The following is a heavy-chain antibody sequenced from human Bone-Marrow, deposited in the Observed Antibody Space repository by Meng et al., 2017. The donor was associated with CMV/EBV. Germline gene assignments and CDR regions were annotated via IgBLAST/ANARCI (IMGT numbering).Heavy chain of an antibody. V-gene: IGHV3-11*01. J-gene: IGHJ4*02. CDR3: ARPVRFLEWLLDY. CDR1: GFTFSDYY. CDR2: ISSSGSTI. D-gene: IGHD3-3*01. Sequence: GESLKISCAASGFTFSDYYMSWIRQAPGKGLEWVSYISSSGSTIYYADSVKGRFTISRDNAKNSLYLQMNSLRAEDTAVYYCARPVRFLEWLLDYWGQGTLVTVSS.